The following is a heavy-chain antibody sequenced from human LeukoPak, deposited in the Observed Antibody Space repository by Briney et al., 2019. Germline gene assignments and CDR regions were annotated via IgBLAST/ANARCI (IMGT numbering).Heavy chain of an antibody. V-gene: IGHV1-69*13. Sequence: ASVKVSCKASGYTFTGYYMHWVRQAPGQGLEWMGGIIPIFGTANYAQKFQGRVTITADESTSTAYMELSSLRSEDTAVYYCARDLLGSATSYSSGAWDYWGQGTLVTVSS. D-gene: IGHD3-9*01. CDR2: IIPIFGTA. CDR3: ARDLLGSATSYSSGAWDY. CDR1: GYTFTGYY. J-gene: IGHJ4*02.